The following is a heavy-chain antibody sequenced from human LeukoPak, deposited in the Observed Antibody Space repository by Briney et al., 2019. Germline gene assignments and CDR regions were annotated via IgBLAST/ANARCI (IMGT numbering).Heavy chain of an antibody. V-gene: IGHV4-30-4*01. J-gene: IGHJ4*02. CDR3: ARQYCSRSSCYNFDY. CDR2: IYYSGST. CDR1: GGSISSGDYY. D-gene: IGHD2-2*02. Sequence: SETLSLTCTVSGGSISSGDYYWSWIRQPPGKGLKWIGYIYYSGSTYYNPSLKSRVTISVDTSKNQFSLKLSSVTAADTAVYYCARQYCSRSSCYNFDYWGQGTLVTVSS.